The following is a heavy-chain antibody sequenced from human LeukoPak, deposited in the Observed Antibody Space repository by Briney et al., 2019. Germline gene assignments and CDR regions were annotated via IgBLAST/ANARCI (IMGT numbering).Heavy chain of an antibody. D-gene: IGHD3-16*01. Sequence: GGSLRLSCAASGFTFSDYTMNWVRQAPGKGLEWVSSIGSVTTYIYYADSVKGRFTISRDNAKNSLSLQMNSLRPEDTAVYYCARISRYGLDYWGQGTLVTVSS. CDR1: GFTFSDYT. CDR2: IGSVTTYI. CDR3: ARISRYGLDY. V-gene: IGHV3-21*01. J-gene: IGHJ4*02.